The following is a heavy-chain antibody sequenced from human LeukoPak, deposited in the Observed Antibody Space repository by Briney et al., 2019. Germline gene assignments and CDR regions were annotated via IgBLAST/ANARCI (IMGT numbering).Heavy chain of an antibody. CDR1: GFTFSNHA. D-gene: IGHD1-26*01. V-gene: IGHV3-23*01. CDR2: ISGSGSST. Sequence: PGGSLRLSCAASGFTFSNHAMSWVRQPPGKGLEWVSGISGSGSSTYYADSVKGRFTISRDNSKNTLYLQMNSLRAEDTAVHYCAKGGVSVWCGSYYWGQGILVTVSS. J-gene: IGHJ4*02. CDR3: AKGGVSVWCGSYY.